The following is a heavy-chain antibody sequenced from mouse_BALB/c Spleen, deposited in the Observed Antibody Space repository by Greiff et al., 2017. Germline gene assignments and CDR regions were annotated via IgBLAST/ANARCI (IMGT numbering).Heavy chain of an antibody. J-gene: IGHJ3*01. Sequence: EVQLQQSGPGLVKPSQSLSLTCTVTGYSITSDYAWNWIRQFPGNKLEWMGYISYSGSTSYNPSLKSRISITRDTSKNQFFLQLNSVTTEDTATYYCARKDITSWFAYWGQGTLVTVSA. V-gene: IGHV3-2*02. CDR3: ARKDITSWFAY. CDR1: GYSITSDYA. D-gene: IGHD1-3*01. CDR2: ISYSGST.